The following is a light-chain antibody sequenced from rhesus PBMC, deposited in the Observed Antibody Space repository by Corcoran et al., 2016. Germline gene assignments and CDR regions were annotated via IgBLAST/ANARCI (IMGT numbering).Light chain of an antibody. Sequence: QAALTQPRSVSGSPGQSVTISCTGTSSDIGGYNYVSWYQQHPGTAPKLMIYEVSKRPSGVSDRFSGSKSGNTASLTISGRQAEDEADYYCSSYAGSNTFVFGSGTKWTVL. CDR2: EVS. CDR3: SSYAGSNTFV. CDR1: SSDIGGYNY. V-gene: IGLV2-32*02. J-gene: IGLJ6*01.